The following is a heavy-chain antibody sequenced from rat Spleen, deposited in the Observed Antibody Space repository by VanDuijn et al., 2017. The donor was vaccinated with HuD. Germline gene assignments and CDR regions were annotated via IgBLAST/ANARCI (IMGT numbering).Heavy chain of an antibody. J-gene: IGHJ2*01. V-gene: IGHV5S10*01. D-gene: IGHD2-5*01. CDR2: IIYDSSRT. CDR3: TRGGYFRY. CDR1: GFTFSAYN. Sequence: EVQLVESGGGLVQPGKSLKLSCAASGFTFSAYNMAWVRQAPKKGLEWVAAIIYDSSRTYYRDSVKGRFTISRDTVQNILYLQMNSPRSEDTATYYCTRGGYFRYWGQGVMVTVSS.